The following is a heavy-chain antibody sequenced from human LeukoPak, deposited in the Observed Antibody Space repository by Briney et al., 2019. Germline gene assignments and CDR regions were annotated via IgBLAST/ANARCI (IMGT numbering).Heavy chain of an antibody. CDR2: PNSGGT. D-gene: IGHD6-13*01. Sequence: PNSGGTNYAQKFQARVTMTSDTSISTAYMELSRLRSDDTAVYYCARGPGIAAAGTAIDYWGQGTLVTVSS. V-gene: IGHV1-2*02. J-gene: IGHJ4*02. CDR3: ARGPGIAAAGTAIDY.